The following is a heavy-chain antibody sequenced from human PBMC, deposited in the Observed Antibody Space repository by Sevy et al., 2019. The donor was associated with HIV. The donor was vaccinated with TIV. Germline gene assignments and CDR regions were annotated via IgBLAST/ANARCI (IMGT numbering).Heavy chain of an antibody. CDR3: AIAQTDLLEWLPSLGY. Sequence: ASVKVSCKVSGYTLTELSMHWVRQAPGKGLEWMGGFDPEDGETIYAQKFQGRVTMTGDTSTDIAYMELSSLRSEDTAVYYCAIAQTDLLEWLPSLGYWGQGTLVTVSS. CDR1: GYTLTELS. V-gene: IGHV1-24*01. CDR2: FDPEDGET. D-gene: IGHD3-3*01. J-gene: IGHJ4*02.